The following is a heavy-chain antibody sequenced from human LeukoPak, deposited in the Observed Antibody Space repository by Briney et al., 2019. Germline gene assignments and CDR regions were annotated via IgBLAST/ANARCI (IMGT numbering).Heavy chain of an antibody. V-gene: IGHV4-39*07. CDR3: ARDSGEIDY. J-gene: IGHJ4*02. CDR1: AGSIRGSSYY. CDR2: IYYSGST. Sequence: PSETLSLTCTVSAGSIRGSSYYWGWIRQPPGKGLEWIGSIYYSGSTYYSPSPKSRVTISVDTSKNQFSLKLSSVTAADTAMYYCARDSGEIDYWGQGTLVTVSS. D-gene: IGHD3-10*01.